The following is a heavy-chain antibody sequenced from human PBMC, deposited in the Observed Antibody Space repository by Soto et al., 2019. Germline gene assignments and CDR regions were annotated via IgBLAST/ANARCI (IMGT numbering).Heavy chain of an antibody. V-gene: IGHV3-21*01. CDR1: GFMFRTYT. CDR2: ISSSSNYI. D-gene: IGHD6-6*01. CDR3: AREDISSPLEF. Sequence: GGSLRLSCAASGFMFRTYTMNWVRQAPGKGLEWVSSISSSSNYIYYADSVRGRFTISRDNAKNSLFLQMNSLGVEDTAVFYCAREDISSPLEFWGHGTLVTVSS. J-gene: IGHJ4*01.